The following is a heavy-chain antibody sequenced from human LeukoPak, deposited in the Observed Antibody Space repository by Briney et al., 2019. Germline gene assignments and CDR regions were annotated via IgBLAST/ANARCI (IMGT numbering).Heavy chain of an antibody. CDR2: IYYSGST. V-gene: IGHV4-31*03. J-gene: IGHJ6*03. D-gene: IGHD3-22*01. Sequence: SQTLSLTCTVSGGSISSGGYYWSWIRQHPGKGLEWIGDIYYSGSTHYNPSLTSRVTISVDTSVNQFSLRLSSVTAADTAVYYCAKVVYDTSGVYYNYMDVWGKGTTVTVSS. CDR1: GGSISSGGYY. CDR3: AKVVYDTSGVYYNYMDV.